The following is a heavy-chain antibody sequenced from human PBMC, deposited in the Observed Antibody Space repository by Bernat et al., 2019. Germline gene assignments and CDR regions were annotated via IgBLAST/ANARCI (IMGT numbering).Heavy chain of an antibody. J-gene: IGHJ3*02. D-gene: IGHD4-17*01. CDR3: ARDHFPTTVTTNTHDSFDI. V-gene: IGHV3-21*01. CDR2: ISSSSSYI. Sequence: EVQLVESGGGLVKPGGSLRLSCAASGFTFSSYSMNWVRQAPGKGLEWVSSISSSSSYIYYADSVKGRFTISRDNAKNSLYLQMNSLRDEDTAVYYCARDHFPTTVTTNTHDSFDIWGQGTMVTVSS. CDR1: GFTFSSYS.